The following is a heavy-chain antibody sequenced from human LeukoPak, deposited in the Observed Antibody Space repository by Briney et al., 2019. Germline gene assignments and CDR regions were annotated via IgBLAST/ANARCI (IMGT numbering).Heavy chain of an antibody. D-gene: IGHD2-2*02. Sequence: SETLSLTCTVSGGSISSYYWSWIRQPPEKGLEWIGYIYTSGSTNYHPSLKSRVTISVDTSKNQFSLKLNSVTAADTAVYYCARGYCSSTSCYMLEAARFDPWGQGTLVTVSS. CDR1: GGSISSYY. CDR3: ARGYCSSTSCYMLEAARFDP. J-gene: IGHJ5*02. CDR2: IYTSGST. V-gene: IGHV4-4*09.